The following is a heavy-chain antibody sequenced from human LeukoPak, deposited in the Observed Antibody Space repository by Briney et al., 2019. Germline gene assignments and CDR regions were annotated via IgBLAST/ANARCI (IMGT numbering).Heavy chain of an antibody. J-gene: IGHJ4*02. CDR2: INQYESEK. Sequence: GGSLRLSCAASGFTFSSYWMSWVRQGPGKGLEWVANINQYESEKYYVDSVKGRFTISRDNAKNSLYLQMNSLRAEDTAMYYCAMGDYFDYWGQGTLVTVSS. V-gene: IGHV3-7*01. CDR3: AMGDYFDY. CDR1: GFTFSSYW.